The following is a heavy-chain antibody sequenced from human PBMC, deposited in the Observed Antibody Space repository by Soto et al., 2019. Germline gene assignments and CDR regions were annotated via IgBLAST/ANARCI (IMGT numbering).Heavy chain of an antibody. CDR2: IYYSGST. V-gene: IGHV4-59*01. CDR3: ARAPRGNYGYPSYFDY. Sequence: SETLSLTCTVSGGSISSYYWSWIRQPPGKGLEWIGYIYYSGSTNYNPSLKSRVTISVDTSKNQFSLKLSSVTTADTAVYYCARAPRGNYGYPSYFDYWGQGTLVTVSS. J-gene: IGHJ4*02. CDR1: GGSISSYY. D-gene: IGHD3-10*01.